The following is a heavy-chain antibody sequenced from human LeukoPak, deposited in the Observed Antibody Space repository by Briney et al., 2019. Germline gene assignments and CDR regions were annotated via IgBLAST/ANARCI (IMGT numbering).Heavy chain of an antibody. V-gene: IGHV3-33*01. CDR3: ARGDYGAHWAFDI. CDR2: IWYDGSNK. J-gene: IGHJ3*02. CDR1: GFTFSSYG. D-gene: IGHD4-17*01. Sequence: GGSLRLSCAASGFTFSSYGMHWVRQAPGKGLEWVAVIWYDGSNKYYADSVKGRFTISRDNSKNTLYLQMNSLRAEDTAVYYCARGDYGAHWAFDIWGQGTMVTVSS.